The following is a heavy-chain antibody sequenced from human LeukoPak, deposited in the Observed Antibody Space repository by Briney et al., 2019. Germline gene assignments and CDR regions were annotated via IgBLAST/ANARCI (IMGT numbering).Heavy chain of an antibody. Sequence: ASVKVSCKASGYTFTGYYMHWVRQAPGQGLEWMGWINPNSGGTNYAQKFQGRVTMTRDTSISTTYMELSRLRSDDTAVYYCARGHSGELMSGGGYYFDYWGQGTLVTVSS. V-gene: IGHV1-2*02. CDR2: INPNSGGT. D-gene: IGHD1-26*01. CDR1: GYTFTGYY. J-gene: IGHJ4*02. CDR3: ARGHSGELMSGGGYYFDY.